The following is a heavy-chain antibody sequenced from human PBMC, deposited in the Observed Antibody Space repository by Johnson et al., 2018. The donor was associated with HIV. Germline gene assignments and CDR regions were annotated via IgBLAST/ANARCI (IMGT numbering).Heavy chain of an antibody. D-gene: IGHD5-18*01. CDR3: ARYAVDTAMARTRDDAFDI. J-gene: IGHJ3*02. CDR1: GFTFSSYG. CDR2: IRYDVSNK. V-gene: IGHV3-33*08. Sequence: QVQLVESGGGVVQPGRSLRLSCAASGFTFSSYGMHWVRQAPGRGLEWVAFIRYDVSNKYYADSVKGRFTISRDKSKNMVYLQMNSLRAEDTAVYYCARYAVDTAMARTRDDAFDIWGQGTMVTVSS.